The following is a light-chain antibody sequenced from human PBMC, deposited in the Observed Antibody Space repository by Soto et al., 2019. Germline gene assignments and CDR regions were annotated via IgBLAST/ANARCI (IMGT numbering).Light chain of an antibody. CDR1: QSISSY. Sequence: DIQMTQSPSSLSASVGDRVTITCRASQSISSYLNWYQQKPGKAPKLLIYAASSLQSGVPSRFSGSGSETSFTLTISSLQPEDFATYYCQQSYSAPRTFGQGTKVDIK. V-gene: IGKV1-39*01. J-gene: IGKJ2*01. CDR2: AAS. CDR3: QQSYSAPRT.